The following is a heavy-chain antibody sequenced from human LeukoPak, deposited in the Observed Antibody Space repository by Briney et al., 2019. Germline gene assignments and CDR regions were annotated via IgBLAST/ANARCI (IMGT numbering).Heavy chain of an antibody. V-gene: IGHV1-2*06. CDR3: ARGYSSGISQN. Sequence: ASVKVSCKASGYTFTGYYMHWVRQAPGQGPEWMGRINPNSGGTNYAQKFRGRVTMTRDTSISTAYMELSRLRSDDTAVYYCARGYSSGISQNWGQGTLVTVSS. CDR1: GYTFTGYY. CDR2: INPNSGGT. J-gene: IGHJ4*02. D-gene: IGHD6-19*01.